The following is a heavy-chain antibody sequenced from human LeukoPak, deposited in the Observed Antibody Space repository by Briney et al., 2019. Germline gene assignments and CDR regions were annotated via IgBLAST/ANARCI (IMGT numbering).Heavy chain of an antibody. J-gene: IGHJ5*02. CDR1: GGSISSYY. CDR2: IYYSGST. CDR3: ARSRMYSSGWYVNWFDP. Sequence: SETLSLTCTVSGGSISSYYWSWIRQPPGQGLEWIGYIYYSGSTNYNPSLKRRVTISVDTSKNQFSLKLSSVTAADTAVYYCARSRMYSSGWYVNWFDPWGQGTLVTVSS. D-gene: IGHD6-19*01. V-gene: IGHV4-59*01.